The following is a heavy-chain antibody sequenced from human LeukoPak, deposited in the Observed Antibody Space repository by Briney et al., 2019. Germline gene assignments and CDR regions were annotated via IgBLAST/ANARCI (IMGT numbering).Heavy chain of an antibody. V-gene: IGHV3-23*01. Sequence: GGSLRLSCAASGFTFSSYAMSWVRQAPGKGLEWVSVISASGGSTYYADSVKGRFTISRDNSKNTLYLQMNSLRAEDTAVYYCAKGRNVLRYPYGMDVWGQGTTVTVSS. CDR1: GFTFSSYA. J-gene: IGHJ6*02. D-gene: IGHD3-9*01. CDR2: ISASGGST. CDR3: AKGRNVLRYPYGMDV.